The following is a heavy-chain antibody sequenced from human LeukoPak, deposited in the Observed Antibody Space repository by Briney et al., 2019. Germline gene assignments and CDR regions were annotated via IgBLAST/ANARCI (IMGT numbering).Heavy chain of an antibody. Sequence: SESLSLTCAVYGGPFSGYYWTWIRQPPGKGLEWVGEITDSGSTNYNPSLKSRVTISVDTSKNQFSLKLSSVTAADTAVYYCARLTWDTAMLRYYFDYWGQGTLVTVSS. D-gene: IGHD5-18*01. CDR1: GGPFSGYY. J-gene: IGHJ4*02. V-gene: IGHV4-34*01. CDR2: ITDSGST. CDR3: ARLTWDTAMLRYYFDY.